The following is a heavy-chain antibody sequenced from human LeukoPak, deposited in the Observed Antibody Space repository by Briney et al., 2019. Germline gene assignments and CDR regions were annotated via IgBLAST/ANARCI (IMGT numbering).Heavy chain of an antibody. CDR1: GGSFSGYY. CDR2: INHSGST. V-gene: IGHV4-34*01. CDR3: ARRGSRDMSLDY. D-gene: IGHD1-26*01. Sequence: SETLSLTCAVYGGSFSGYYWSWIRQPPGKGLEWIGEINHSGSTNYNPSLKSRVTISVDTSKNQFSLKLSSVTAADTAVYYCARRGSRDMSLDYWGQGTLVTVSS. J-gene: IGHJ4*02.